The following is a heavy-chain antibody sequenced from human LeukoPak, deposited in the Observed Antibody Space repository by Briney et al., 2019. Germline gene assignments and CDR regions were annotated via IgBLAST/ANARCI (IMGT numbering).Heavy chain of an antibody. J-gene: IGHJ6*02. CDR1: GLTFSNYG. D-gene: IGHD2-8*01. Sequence: GRSLRLSCAASGLTFSNYGMHWVRQAPGKGLEWVAVIPYDGFNPYYADSVKGRFTISRDNSKNTLWLQMNSLRAEDTAVYYCARGPERTGVGTRYYYDMDVWGQGTTVTVSS. CDR3: ARGPERTGVGTRYYYDMDV. V-gene: IGHV3-30*03. CDR2: IPYDGFNP.